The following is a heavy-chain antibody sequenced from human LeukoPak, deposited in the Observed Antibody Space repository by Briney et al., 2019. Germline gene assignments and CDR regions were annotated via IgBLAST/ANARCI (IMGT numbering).Heavy chain of an antibody. CDR2: INPSGGST. Sequence: GASVKVSCKASGYTFSSYYMHWVRQAPGQGLEWMGIINPSGGSTSYAQKFQGRLTMTRDTSTSTVYMELSSLRSEDTAVYYCGRDPGALRFWGQGTLVTVSS. V-gene: IGHV1-46*01. CDR1: GYTFSSYY. D-gene: IGHD3-3*01. J-gene: IGHJ4*02. CDR3: GRDPGALRF.